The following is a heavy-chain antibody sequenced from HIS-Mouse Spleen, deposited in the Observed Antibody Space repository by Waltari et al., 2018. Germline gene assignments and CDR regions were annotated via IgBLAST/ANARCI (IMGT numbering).Heavy chain of an antibody. D-gene: IGHD6-19*01. J-gene: IGHJ5*02. V-gene: IGHV4-34*01. CDR1: GGSFSGYY. Sequence: QVQLQQWGAGLLKPSETLSLTCAVYGGSFSGYYWSWIRQPPGKGLEWIGEINHSGSTSYDRSLKSRVTISVDTSKNQFSLKLSSVTAADTAVYYCARGRGSGWSPNWFDPWGQGTLVTVSS. CDR3: ARGRGSGWSPNWFDP. CDR2: INHSGST.